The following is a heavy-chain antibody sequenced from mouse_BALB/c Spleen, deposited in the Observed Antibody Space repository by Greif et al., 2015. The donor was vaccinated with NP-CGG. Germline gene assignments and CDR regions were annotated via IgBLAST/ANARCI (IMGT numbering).Heavy chain of an antibody. CDR3: ARRTGTEAMDY. J-gene: IGHJ4*01. D-gene: IGHD4-1*01. Sequence: QVQLQQSGPELVKPGASVKISCKASGYTFTDYYINWVKQKPGQGLEWIGWIYPGSGNTKCNEKFKGKATLTVGTSSSTAYMQFSSLTSEDTAVYFCARRTGTEAMDYWGQGTSVTVSS. V-gene: IGHV1-84*02. CDR1: GYTFTDYY. CDR2: IYPGSGNT.